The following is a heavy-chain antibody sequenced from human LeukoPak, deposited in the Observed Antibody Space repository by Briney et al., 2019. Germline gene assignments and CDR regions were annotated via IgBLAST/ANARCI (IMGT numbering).Heavy chain of an antibody. CDR1: GGSISSSTYY. Sequence: PSETLSLTCTVSGGSISSSTYYWGWIRQPPGKGLEWIGRIYTSGSTNYNPSLKSRVTISVDTSKNQFSLKLSSVTAADTAVYYCARRPRGDYYYYMDVWGKGTTVTVSS. CDR3: ARRPRGDYYYYMDV. V-gene: IGHV4-61*02. J-gene: IGHJ6*03. CDR2: IYTSGST. D-gene: IGHD3-10*01.